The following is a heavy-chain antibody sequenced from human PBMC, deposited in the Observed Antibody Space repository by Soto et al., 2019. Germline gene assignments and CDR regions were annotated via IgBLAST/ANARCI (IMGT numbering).Heavy chain of an antibody. Sequence: ASVKVSCKASGYTFTSYDIYWVRQATGQGLEWMGWTNPNTGNSGYAQKFQGRVTMTSDTSISTAHMELSSLRSDDTAVYYCARRAETNGWNGFGADKYYFDFWGKGTLVTASS. D-gene: IGHD1-1*01. V-gene: IGHV1-8*01. CDR3: ARRAETNGWNGFGADKYYFDF. CDR2: TNPNTGNS. J-gene: IGHJ4*02. CDR1: GYTFTSYD.